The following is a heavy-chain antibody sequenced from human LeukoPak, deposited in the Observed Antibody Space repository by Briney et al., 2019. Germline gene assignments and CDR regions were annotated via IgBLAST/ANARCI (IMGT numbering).Heavy chain of an antibody. D-gene: IGHD3-10*01. V-gene: IGHV4-61*01. J-gene: IGHJ4*02. Sequence: SETLSLTCSVSGGSVSSGTYYWSWIRQPPGKGLEWIGYISYSGSTNYNASLKCRVTISVDTSKNQFSLKLSSVTAADTAVYYCAREYGSGTYYIDYWGQGTLVTVSS. CDR2: ISYSGST. CDR1: GGSVSSGTYY. CDR3: AREYGSGTYYIDY.